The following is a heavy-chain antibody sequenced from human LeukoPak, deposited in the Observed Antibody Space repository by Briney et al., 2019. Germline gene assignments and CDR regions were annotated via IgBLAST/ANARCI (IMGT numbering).Heavy chain of an antibody. CDR1: GFTLSSNY. D-gene: IGHD4-17*01. CDR2: IYSGGST. CDR3: TRRRTTVTTWHFDY. J-gene: IGHJ4*02. V-gene: IGHV3-66*01. Sequence: GGSLRLSCAASGFTLSSNYMSWVRQAPGKGLEWVSVIYSGGSTYYADSVKGRFTISRDNSKSIAYLQMNSLKTEDTAVYYCTRRRTTVTTWHFDYWGQGTLVTVSS.